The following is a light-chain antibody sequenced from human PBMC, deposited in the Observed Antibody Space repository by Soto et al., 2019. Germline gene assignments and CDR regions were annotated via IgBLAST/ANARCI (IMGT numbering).Light chain of an antibody. V-gene: IGKV3-11*01. CDR2: DAS. J-gene: IGKJ4*01. CDR1: QSISSN. CDR3: QQRSNWPPLT. Sequence: EIVLTQSPATLSLSPGERATLSCRASQSISSNLAWYQQKRGRAPRLLIYDASNRATGIPARFSGSGSGTDFTLTISSLEPEDVAVYYCQQRSNWPPLTFGGGTKVEIK.